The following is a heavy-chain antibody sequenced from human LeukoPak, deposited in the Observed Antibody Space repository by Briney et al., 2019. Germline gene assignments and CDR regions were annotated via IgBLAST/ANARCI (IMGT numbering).Heavy chain of an antibody. Sequence: GRSLRLSCAAPGFTFSSYAMHWVRQAPGKGLEWVAVISYDGSNKYYADSVKGRFTISRDNSKNTLYLQMNSLRAEDTAVYYCASTDTAMWFDPWGQGTLVTVSS. CDR2: ISYDGSNK. CDR3: ASTDTAMWFDP. V-gene: IGHV3-30-3*01. D-gene: IGHD5-18*01. J-gene: IGHJ5*02. CDR1: GFTFSSYA.